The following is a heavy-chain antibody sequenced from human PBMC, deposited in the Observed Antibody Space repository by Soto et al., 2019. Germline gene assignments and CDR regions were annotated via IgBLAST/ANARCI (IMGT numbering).Heavy chain of an antibody. J-gene: IGHJ6*02. CDR1: GGSISSGGYY. V-gene: IGHV4-31*03. CDR3: ARDAPPWEDYGMDV. Sequence: SETLSLTCTVSGGSISSGGYYWSWIRQHPGKGLEWIGYIYYSGSTYYNPSLKSRVTISVDTSKNQFSLKLSSVTAADTAVYYFARDAPPWEDYGMDVWGQGTMVTVSS. D-gene: IGHD1-26*01. CDR2: IYYSGST.